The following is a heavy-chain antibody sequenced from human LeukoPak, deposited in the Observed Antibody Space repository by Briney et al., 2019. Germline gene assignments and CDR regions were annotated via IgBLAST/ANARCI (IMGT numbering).Heavy chain of an antibody. CDR1: GGTFSRYA. V-gene: IGHV1-69*13. Sequence: SVKVSCKASGGTFSRYAISWVRQVPGQGLEWMGGIIPIFGTANYAQKFQGRVTITADESTSTAYMELSSLRPEDTAVYYCARDAAILDSSGYYYLWWGQGTLVTVSS. CDR2: IIPIFGTA. J-gene: IGHJ4*02. CDR3: ARDAAILDSSGYYYLW. D-gene: IGHD3-22*01.